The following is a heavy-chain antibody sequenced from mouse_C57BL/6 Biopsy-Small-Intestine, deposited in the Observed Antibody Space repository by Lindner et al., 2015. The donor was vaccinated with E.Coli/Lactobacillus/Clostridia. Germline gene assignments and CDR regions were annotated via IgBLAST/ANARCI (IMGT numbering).Heavy chain of an antibody. CDR3: ARRGYYGSNYFDN. J-gene: IGHJ2*01. Sequence: VQLQESGPVLVKPGASVKMSCKASGYTITDFYMNWVKQSHGKSLEWIGVINPYNGGTSYNQKFKGKATLTVDKSSSTAYMEFNSLTSEDSAVYYCARRGYYGSNYFDNWGQGTTLTVSS. D-gene: IGHD1-1*01. V-gene: IGHV1-19*01. CDR2: INPYNGGT. CDR1: GYTITDFY.